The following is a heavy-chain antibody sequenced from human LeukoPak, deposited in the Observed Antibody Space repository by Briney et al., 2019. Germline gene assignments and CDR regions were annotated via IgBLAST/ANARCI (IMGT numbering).Heavy chain of an antibody. J-gene: IGHJ4*02. CDR1: GFTFSSYS. Sequence: PGGSLRLSCAASGFTFSSYSMNWVRQAPGKGLEWVSYISSSSSTIYYADSVKGRFTISRDNAKNSLYLQMNSLRAEDTAVYYCARGAYYDFWSGYYRYFDYWGQGTLVTVSS. D-gene: IGHD3-3*01. CDR2: ISSSSSTI. V-gene: IGHV3-48*01. CDR3: ARGAYYDFWSGYYRYFDY.